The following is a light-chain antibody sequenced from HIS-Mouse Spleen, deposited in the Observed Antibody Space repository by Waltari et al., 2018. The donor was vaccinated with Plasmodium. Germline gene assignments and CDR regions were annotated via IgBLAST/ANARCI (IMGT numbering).Light chain of an antibody. J-gene: IGKJ3*01. CDR1: QSVSNN. Sequence: EIVMTQSPATLSVSLGERATLSCRASQSVSNNLAWYQQKPGQAPRLLIYGASTRATGIPSRFSGSGSGTEFTLTISSLQSEDFAVYYCQQYNNWSFTFGPGTKVDIK. CDR2: GAS. CDR3: QQYNNWSFT. V-gene: IGKV3-15*01.